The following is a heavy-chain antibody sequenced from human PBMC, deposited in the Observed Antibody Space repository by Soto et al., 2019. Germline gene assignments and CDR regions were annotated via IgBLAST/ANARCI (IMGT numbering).Heavy chain of an antibody. J-gene: IGHJ4*02. CDR3: ARGPPPYYDSSGRHYYFDY. CDR2: IYHSGST. V-gene: IGHV4-59*01. Sequence: QVQLQESGPGLVKPSETLSLTCTVSGGSITSDYWTWIRQSPGKGLEYVGYIYHSGSTNYNPSLKSRVTISIDTSKNHFSLKLSSVTAADTAVYYCARGPPPYYDSSGRHYYFDYWGQGTLVTVSS. CDR1: GGSITSDY. D-gene: IGHD3-22*01.